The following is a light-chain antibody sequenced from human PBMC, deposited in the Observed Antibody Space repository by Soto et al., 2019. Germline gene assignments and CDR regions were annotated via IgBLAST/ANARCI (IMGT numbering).Light chain of an antibody. CDR1: NIGSKS. CDR3: QVWDSSSDHPAV. V-gene: IGLV3-21*04. Sequence: SYELTQPPSVSVAPGKTARITCGGNNIGSKSVHWYQQKPGQAPVLVIYYDSDRPSGIPERFSGSNSGNTATLTISRVEAGDEDEYYYQVWDSSSDHPAVFGGGTQLTVL. CDR2: YDS. J-gene: IGLJ7*01.